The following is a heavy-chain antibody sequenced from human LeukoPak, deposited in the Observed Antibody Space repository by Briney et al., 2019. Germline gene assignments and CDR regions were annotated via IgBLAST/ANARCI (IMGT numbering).Heavy chain of an antibody. D-gene: IGHD5-18*01. CDR3: AKWAMGWEGMDV. Sequence: GGSLRLSCAASGFTFRSFAVSWVRQAPGKGLEWVSVISGSGDSTYYADSVKGRFTISRDNSKNTLYLQMNSLRAEDTAVYYCAKWAMGWEGMDVWGQGTTVTVSS. CDR2: ISGSGDST. V-gene: IGHV3-23*01. CDR1: GFTFRSFA. J-gene: IGHJ6*02.